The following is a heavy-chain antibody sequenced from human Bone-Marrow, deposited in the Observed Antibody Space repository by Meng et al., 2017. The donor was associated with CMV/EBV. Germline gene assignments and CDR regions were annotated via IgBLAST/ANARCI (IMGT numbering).Heavy chain of an antibody. D-gene: IGHD1-14*01. CDR3: ARRLPGGWFDP. J-gene: IGHJ5*01. CDR2: IYYSGST. Sequence: SETLSLTCTVSSGSISSSSYYWGWIRQPPGKGLEWIGSIYYSGSTYYNPSLKSRVTISVDTSKNQFSLKLSSVTAADTAVYYCARRLPGGWFDPWAQGTLVTVSS. V-gene: IGHV4-39*07. CDR1: SGSISSSSYY.